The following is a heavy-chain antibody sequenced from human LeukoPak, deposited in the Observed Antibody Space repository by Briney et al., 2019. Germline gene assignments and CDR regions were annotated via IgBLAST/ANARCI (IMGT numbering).Heavy chain of an antibody. CDR1: GFTVSSNY. D-gene: IGHD2-21*02. Sequence: GGSLRLSCAASGFTVSSNYMSWVRQAPGKGLEWVSVIYSGGSTYYADSVKGRFTISRDNSKNTLYLQMNSLRAEDTAVYYCARYCGGDCYAPAEYFQHWGQGTLVTVSS. CDR2: IYSGGST. J-gene: IGHJ1*01. V-gene: IGHV3-66*01. CDR3: ARYCGGDCYAPAEYFQH.